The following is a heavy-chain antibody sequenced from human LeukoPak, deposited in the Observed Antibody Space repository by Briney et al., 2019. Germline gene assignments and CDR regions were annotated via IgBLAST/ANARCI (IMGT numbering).Heavy chain of an antibody. J-gene: IGHJ4*02. CDR2: ISAYNGNT. CDR3: ARGAPYYYDSSGYSDY. Sequence: ASVKVSCKASGYTFTSYGISWVRQAPGQGLEWMGWISAYNGNTNYAQKLQGRVTMTTDTSTSTAYMELRSLRSDDTAVYYSARGAPYYYDSSGYSDYWGQGTLVTVSS. CDR1: GYTFTSYG. V-gene: IGHV1-18*01. D-gene: IGHD3-22*01.